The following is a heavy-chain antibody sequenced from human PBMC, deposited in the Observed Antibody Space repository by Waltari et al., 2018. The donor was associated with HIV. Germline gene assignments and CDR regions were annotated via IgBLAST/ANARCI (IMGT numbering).Heavy chain of an antibody. V-gene: IGHV3-9*01. CDR1: GFRFDDFA. J-gene: IGHJ4*02. D-gene: IGHD2-2*01. CDR3: AKDISSSPPSHFDY. CDR2: INWNNRVI. Sequence: EVRLVESGGGLVQPGRSLRLSCVASGFRFDDFAMHWVRQAPGKDLEWVFGINWNNRVIGYAVSVKGRFTGSRDNAKNSRYLEMDSLRPEDTALYFWAKDISSSPPSHFDYWGQGTLVTVSS.